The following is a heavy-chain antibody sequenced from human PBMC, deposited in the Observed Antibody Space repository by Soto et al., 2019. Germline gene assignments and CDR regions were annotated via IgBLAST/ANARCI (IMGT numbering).Heavy chain of an antibody. D-gene: IGHD3-3*01. V-gene: IGHV5-51*01. Sequence: GESLKISCKGSGYSFTSYWIGWVRQMPGKGLEWMGIIYPGDSDTRCSPSFQGQVTISADKSISTAYLQWRSLKASDTAMYYCARQPYYDFWSGYYRYYGMDAWGQGTTVPVSS. CDR3: ARQPYYDFWSGYYRYYGMDA. J-gene: IGHJ6*02. CDR1: GYSFTSYW. CDR2: IYPGDSDT.